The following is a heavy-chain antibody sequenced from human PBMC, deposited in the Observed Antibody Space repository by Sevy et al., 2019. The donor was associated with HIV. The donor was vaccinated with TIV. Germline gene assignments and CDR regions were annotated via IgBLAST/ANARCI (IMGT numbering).Heavy chain of an antibody. CDR2: IKQDMSEK. CDR1: GFTFSSYW. CDR3: ARAQQVTRLVVIGGFYFDF. V-gene: IGHV3-7*01. D-gene: IGHD3-22*01. Sequence: GGSLRLSCAASGFTFSSYWMTWVRQAPGKGLEWVANIKQDMSEKYYADSVKGRFTISRDNARNSLYLQMESLRAEDTAVYDGARAQQVTRLVVIGGFYFDFWGQGTLVTVSS. J-gene: IGHJ4*02.